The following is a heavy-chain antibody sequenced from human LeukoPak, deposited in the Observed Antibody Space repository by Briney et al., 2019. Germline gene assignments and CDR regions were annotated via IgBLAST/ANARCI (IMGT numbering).Heavy chain of an antibody. CDR3: AKDMIAAVAGEFDY. Sequence: GGSLRLSCAASGFTLDDYAMHWVRHAPGKGLEWVSGISWNSGSIGYADSVKGRFTISRDNAKNSLYLQMNSLRAEDTALYYCAKDMIAAVAGEFDYWGQGTLVTVSS. CDR2: ISWNSGSI. J-gene: IGHJ4*02. D-gene: IGHD6-19*01. CDR1: GFTLDDYA. V-gene: IGHV3-9*01.